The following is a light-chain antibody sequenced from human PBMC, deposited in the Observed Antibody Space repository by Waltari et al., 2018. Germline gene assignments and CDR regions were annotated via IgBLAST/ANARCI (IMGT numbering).Light chain of an antibody. V-gene: IGKV3-20*01. CDR3: QQYLTSPPKLT. J-gene: IGKJ4*01. Sequence: ESVLTQSPGTLSLSPGERATLSCRASQSVSSSYLAWYQQKPGQAPRLLIYGASNRATGIPDRFSGSGSGTDFTLTSSRLEPEDFAVYYCQQYLTSPPKLTFGGGTKVEIK. CDR2: GAS. CDR1: QSVSSSY.